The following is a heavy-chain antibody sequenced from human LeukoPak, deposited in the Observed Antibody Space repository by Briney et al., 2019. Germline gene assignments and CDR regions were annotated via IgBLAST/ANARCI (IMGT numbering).Heavy chain of an antibody. V-gene: IGHV4-61*02. CDR3: ARDSALGFGELYFDY. J-gene: IGHJ4*02. D-gene: IGHD3-10*01. CDR2: IYTSGST. CDR1: GGSISSGSYY. Sequence: SQTLSLTCTVSGGSISSGSYYWSWIRQPAGKGLEWIGRIYTSGSTNYNPSLKSRVTISVDTSKNQFSLKLSSVTAADTAVYYCARDSALGFGELYFDYWGQGTLVTVSS.